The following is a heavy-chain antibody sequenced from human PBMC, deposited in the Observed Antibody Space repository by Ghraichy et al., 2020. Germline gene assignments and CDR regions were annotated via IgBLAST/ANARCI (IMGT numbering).Heavy chain of an antibody. CDR3: ARDEYCDSSSCYVWLDS. D-gene: IGHD2-2*01. Sequence: ASVKVSCKTSGYTFSRYVIHWVRQAPGQSLEWMGWINAGNGNTKYAQNFQGRVTMSRDPSANTAYMELSSLRSEDTAVYYCARDEYCDSSSCYVWLDSWGQGTRVTVSS. J-gene: IGHJ5*01. CDR1: GYTFSRYV. V-gene: IGHV1-3*01. CDR2: INAGNGNT.